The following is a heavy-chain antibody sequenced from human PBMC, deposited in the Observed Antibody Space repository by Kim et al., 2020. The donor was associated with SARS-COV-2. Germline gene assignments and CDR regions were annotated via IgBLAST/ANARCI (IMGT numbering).Heavy chain of an antibody. Sequence: ASVKVSCKASGYTFSDYDINWVRQATGQGLEWMGWMNPNSGNTGYTRMFQGRVTMTRNTSISTASMELSGLRSDDTAVYYCARQRVGGVLAFDIWGQGTMVTVS. V-gene: IGHV1-8*01. D-gene: IGHD3-3*01. CDR3: ARQRVGGVLAFDI. J-gene: IGHJ3*02. CDR1: GYTFSDYD. CDR2: MNPNSGNT.